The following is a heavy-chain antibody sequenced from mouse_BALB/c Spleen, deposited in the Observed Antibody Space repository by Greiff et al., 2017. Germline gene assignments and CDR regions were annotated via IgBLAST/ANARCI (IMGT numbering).Heavy chain of an antibody. CDR1: GFNIKDTY. V-gene: IGHV14-3*02. J-gene: IGHJ1*01. CDR3: ARTPLYYGSSPWYFDV. D-gene: IGHD1-1*01. Sequence: LVESGAELVKPGASVKLSCTASGFNIKDTYMHWVKQRPEQGLEWIGRIDPANGNTKYDPKFQGKATITADTSSNTAYLQLSSLTSEDTAVYYCARTPLYYGSSPWYFDVWGAGTTVTVSS. CDR2: IDPANGNT.